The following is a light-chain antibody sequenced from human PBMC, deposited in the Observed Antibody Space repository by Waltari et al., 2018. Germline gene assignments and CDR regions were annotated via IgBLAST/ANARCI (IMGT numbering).Light chain of an antibody. CDR1: SSTIVRTT. Sequence: QSVLTQPPSASGTPGQRVTISCSGSSSTIVRTTVNWYQHPPGTAPKPPIYSNNQRPSGVPDRLSGSKSGTSGSLAISGLQSEDETDYYCVAWDDSLNGWVFGGGTKLTVL. J-gene: IGLJ2*01. CDR2: SNN. CDR3: VAWDDSLNGWV. V-gene: IGLV1-44*01.